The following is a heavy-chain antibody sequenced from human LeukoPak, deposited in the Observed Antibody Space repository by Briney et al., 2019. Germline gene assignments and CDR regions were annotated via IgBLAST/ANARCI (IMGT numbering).Heavy chain of an antibody. CDR3: APGGFQSSGPH. CDR1: GFTFSSYS. CDR2: ISSSSSTI. Sequence: GGSLRLSCAASGFTFSSYSMNWVRQAPGKGLEWVSYISSSSSTIYYADSVKGRFTISRDNAKNSLYLQMNSLRAEDTAVYYCAPGGFQSSGPHWGQGTLVTVSS. J-gene: IGHJ4*02. D-gene: IGHD3-22*01. V-gene: IGHV3-48*04.